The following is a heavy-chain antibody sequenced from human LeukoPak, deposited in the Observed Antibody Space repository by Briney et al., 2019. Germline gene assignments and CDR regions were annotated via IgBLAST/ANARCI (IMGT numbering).Heavy chain of an antibody. CDR2: ISGSGGTA. CDR3: AKKGYYDGSGYYMYYFDH. CDR1: GFTFSIYA. J-gene: IGHJ4*02. D-gene: IGHD3-22*01. Sequence: GGSLRLSCAASGFTFSIYAMSWVRQAPGKGLEWVSAISGSGGTAYYADSVKGRFTISRDNSKNTLYLQMNGLRAEDTAVYYCAKKGYYDGSGYYMYYFDHWGQGTLVTVSS. V-gene: IGHV3-23*01.